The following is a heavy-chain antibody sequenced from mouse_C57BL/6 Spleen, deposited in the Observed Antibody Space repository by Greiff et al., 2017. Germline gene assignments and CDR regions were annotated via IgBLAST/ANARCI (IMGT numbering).Heavy chain of an antibody. Sequence: DVKLQESGGDLVKPGGSLKLSCAASGFTFSSYGMSWVRQTPDKRLEWVATISSGGSYTYYPDSVKGRFTISRDNAKNTLYLQMSSLKSEDTAMYYCARRTGTAYWGQGTLVTVSA. J-gene: IGHJ3*01. CDR1: GFTFSSYG. CDR2: ISSGGSYT. D-gene: IGHD4-1*01. V-gene: IGHV5-6*02. CDR3: ARRTGTAY.